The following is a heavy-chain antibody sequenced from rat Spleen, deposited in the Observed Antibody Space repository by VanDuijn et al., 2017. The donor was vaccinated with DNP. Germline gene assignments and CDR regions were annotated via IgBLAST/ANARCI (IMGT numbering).Heavy chain of an antibody. CDR1: GFSLTGYH. CDR3: TGGYSSYIYDY. J-gene: IGHJ2*01. Sequence: QVQLKESGPVLVQASETLSLTCTVSGFSLTGYHVSWVRQCPGKGLEWIAAISGGGSTYYNSVLKSRLSISRDTSKSQVFLKMNSLQTEDTAIYFCTGGYSSYIYDYWGQGVMVTVSS. V-gene: IGHV2S12*01. CDR2: ISGGGST. D-gene: IGHD1-2*01.